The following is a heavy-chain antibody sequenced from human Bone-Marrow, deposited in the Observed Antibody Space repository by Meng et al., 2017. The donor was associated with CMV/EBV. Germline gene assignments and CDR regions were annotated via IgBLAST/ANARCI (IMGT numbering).Heavy chain of an antibody. D-gene: IGHD2-2*02. V-gene: IGHV2-5*02. Sequence: SGPTLMKPTQTRTLTCTFSGFSLTTSGVGVGWIRQPPGKALEWLALIDWEDDKYYPTSLKTRLTITNDTSKNQIVLTINNMDPVDTATYYCAQIQYQLLYSSYYSMDVWGQGTTVTVSS. J-gene: IGHJ6*02. CDR1: GFSLTTSGVG. CDR2: IDWEDDK. CDR3: AQIQYQLLYSSYYSMDV.